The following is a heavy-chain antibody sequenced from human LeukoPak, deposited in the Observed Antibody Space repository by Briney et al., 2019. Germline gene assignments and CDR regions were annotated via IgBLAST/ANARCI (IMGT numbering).Heavy chain of an antibody. CDR1: GYTFTGYY. V-gene: IGHV1-2*02. D-gene: IGHD2-21*01. CDR3: ATSSHYSPMEY. J-gene: IGHJ4*02. CDR2: INPDSGAT. Sequence: ASVKVSCKTSGYTFTGYYMHWVRQAPGHGLEWLAWINPDSGATNFAQKFQDRVTMTRDTSNSTAYMELSSLRSDDTAVYYCATSSHYSPMEYWGQGTLVTVSS.